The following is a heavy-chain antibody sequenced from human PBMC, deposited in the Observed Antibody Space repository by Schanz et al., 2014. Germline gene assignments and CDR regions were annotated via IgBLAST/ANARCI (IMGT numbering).Heavy chain of an antibody. CDR2: ISVYHGHT. D-gene: IGHD3-10*01. Sequence: QVQLVQSGGEVKKPGASATVSCKASGYTFNNHGISWVRQAPGQGLEWMGWISVYHGHTNYAEKVHGRVTMTTDPSTSTAYMELRSLISDDTAVYYCVRDAGWAFGDYHGMDVWGQGTSVTVSS. CDR1: GYTFNNHG. J-gene: IGHJ6*02. V-gene: IGHV1-18*01. CDR3: VRDAGWAFGDYHGMDV.